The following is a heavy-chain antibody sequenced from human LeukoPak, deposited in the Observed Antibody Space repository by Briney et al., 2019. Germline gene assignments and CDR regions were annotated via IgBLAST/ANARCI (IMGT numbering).Heavy chain of an antibody. J-gene: IGHJ4*02. D-gene: IGHD1-26*01. V-gene: IGHV3-53*01. Sequence: PGGSLRLSCAASGFTVSSNYMSWVRQAPGRGLEWVSVIYSGGSTYYADSVKGRFTISRDHSKNTLYLQLNSLRAEDTAVYYCAKEEHSGSLLTLDYWGQGTLVTVSS. CDR3: AKEEHSGSLLTLDY. CDR1: GFTVSSNY. CDR2: IYSGGST.